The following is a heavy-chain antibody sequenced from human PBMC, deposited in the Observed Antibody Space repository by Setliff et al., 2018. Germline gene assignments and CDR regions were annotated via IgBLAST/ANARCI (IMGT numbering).Heavy chain of an antibody. D-gene: IGHD2-15*01. V-gene: IGHV4-39*07. J-gene: IGHJ4*02. CDR3: ARRHCSGGSCYSLNYFDY. Sequence: PSETLSLTCTVSGGSISSSSYYWGWIRQPPGQGLEWIGSIYHSGSTYYNPSLKSRVTITVDTSKKQFSLKLSSVTAADTAVYYCARRHCSGGSCYSLNYFDYWGQGTLVTV. CDR2: IYHSGST. CDR1: GGSISSSSYY.